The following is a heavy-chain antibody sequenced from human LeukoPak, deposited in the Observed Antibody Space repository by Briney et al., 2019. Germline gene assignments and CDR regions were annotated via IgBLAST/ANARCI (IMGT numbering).Heavy chain of an antibody. V-gene: IGHV4-31*03. D-gene: IGHD2-2*02. J-gene: IGHJ6*03. CDR3: ARAGLYCSSTSCYTSGYYMDV. CDR2: IYYSGST. Sequence: SQTLSLTCTVSGGSISSGGYYWSWIRQHPGKGLEWIGYIYYSGSTYYNPSLKSRVTISVDTSKNQFSLKLSSVTAADTAVYYCARAGLYCSSTSCYTSGYYMDVWGKGTTVTVS. CDR1: GGSISSGGYY.